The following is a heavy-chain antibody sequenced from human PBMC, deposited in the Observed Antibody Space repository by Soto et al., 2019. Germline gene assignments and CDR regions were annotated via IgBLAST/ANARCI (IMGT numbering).Heavy chain of an antibody. V-gene: IGHV4-39*01. CDR3: ASPAGADYTFDY. CDR1: GGSITSSSYY. D-gene: IGHD4-4*01. Sequence: QLQLQESGPGLVKPSETLSLTCAVSGGSITSSSYYWGWIRQAPGRGLEWIGTIYYRGSTYYNPSLGSRVTISADTSKNQLSLNLRSVTAADTAVYYCASPAGADYTFDYWCQGILVSVSS. J-gene: IGHJ4*02. CDR2: IYYRGST.